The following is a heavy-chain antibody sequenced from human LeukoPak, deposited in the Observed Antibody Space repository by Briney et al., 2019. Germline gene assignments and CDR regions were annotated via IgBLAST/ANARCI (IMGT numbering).Heavy chain of an antibody. V-gene: IGHV4-4*07. Sequence: SETLSLTCTVSGGSISSYYWSWIRQPAGKGLEWIGRIYSSGSTNYNPSLKSRVTMSVDTSKNQFSLKLSSVTAADTAVYYCARAGYGVDCHYYYMDVWGKGTTVTVSS. CDR2: IYSSGST. CDR3: ARAGYGVDCHYYYMDV. D-gene: IGHD4-17*01. CDR1: GGSISSYY. J-gene: IGHJ6*03.